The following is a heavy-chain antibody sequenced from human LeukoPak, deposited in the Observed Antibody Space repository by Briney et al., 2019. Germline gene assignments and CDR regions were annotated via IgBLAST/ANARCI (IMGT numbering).Heavy chain of an antibody. D-gene: IGHD3-22*01. Sequence: GGSLRLSCAASGFTFTSYALSWVRQPPGKGLELVSGISGSGDTTWYADSVKGRFTISRDNSKNTLYLQMKSLRAEDTAIYYCAKIGYDDPPLDYWGQGTLVTVSS. CDR1: GFTFTSYA. V-gene: IGHV3-23*01. J-gene: IGHJ4*02. CDR3: AKIGYDDPPLDY. CDR2: ISGSGDTT.